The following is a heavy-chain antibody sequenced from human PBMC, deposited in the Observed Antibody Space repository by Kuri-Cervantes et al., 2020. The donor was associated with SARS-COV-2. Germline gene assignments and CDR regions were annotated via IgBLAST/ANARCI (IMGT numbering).Heavy chain of an antibody. V-gene: IGHV4-59*01. Sequence: SETLSLTCSVSGGSMGNYYWSWIRQPPGKGLEWMGYAYYSGNTNYNPSLRSRLTVSVDTSRNQFSLKLTSVTAADTAVYYCARTITGIEHIVVLIATYYYYSYMDVWGKGTTVTVSS. CDR1: GGSMGNYY. D-gene: IGHD2-21*01. CDR2: AYYSGNT. J-gene: IGHJ6*03. CDR3: ARTITGIEHIVVLIATYYYYSYMDV.